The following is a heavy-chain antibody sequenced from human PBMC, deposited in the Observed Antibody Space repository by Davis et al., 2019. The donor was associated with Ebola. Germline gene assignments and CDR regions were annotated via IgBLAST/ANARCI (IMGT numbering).Heavy chain of an antibody. V-gene: IGHV4-59*08. CDR3: ARHVGQLGYYYYYGMDV. CDR1: GGPIRSYY. J-gene: IGHJ6*02. CDR2: IYYSGST. D-gene: IGHD6-6*01. Sequence: MPSGPLSPPPPVPGGPIRSYYWSWIRQPPGKGLEWIGYIYYSGSTNYNPSLKSRVTISVDTSKNQFSLKLSSMTAADTAVYYCARHVGQLGYYYYYGMDVWGQGTTVTVSS.